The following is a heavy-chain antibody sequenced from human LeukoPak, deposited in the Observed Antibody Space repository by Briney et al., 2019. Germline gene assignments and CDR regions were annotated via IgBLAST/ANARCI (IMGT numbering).Heavy chain of an antibody. Sequence: ASMKVSCKASGYTXTGYYMHWVRQAPGQGLEWMGWINPNSGGTNYAQKFQGRVTMTRDTSISAVYMELSRLRSDDTAVYYCARDGTGVYNLVQYWGQGTLVTVSS. D-gene: IGHD5-24*01. V-gene: IGHV1-2*02. CDR3: ARDGTGVYNLVQY. CDR2: INPNSGGT. J-gene: IGHJ4*02. CDR1: GYTXTGYY.